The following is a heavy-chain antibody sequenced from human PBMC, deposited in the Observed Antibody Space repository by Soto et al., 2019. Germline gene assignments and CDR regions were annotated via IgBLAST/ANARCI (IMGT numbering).Heavy chain of an antibody. CDR1: GGSISSYY. D-gene: IGHD3-10*01. CDR2: IYYSGST. CDR3: ASGYGSGSYPYYYYMDV. J-gene: IGHJ6*03. Sequence: PAETLSLTCTVSGGSISSYYWSWIRQPPGKGLEWIGYIYYSGSTNYNPSLKSRVTISVDTSKNQFSLKLSSVTAADTAVYYCASGYGSGSYPYYYYMDVWGKGTTVTVSS. V-gene: IGHV4-59*01.